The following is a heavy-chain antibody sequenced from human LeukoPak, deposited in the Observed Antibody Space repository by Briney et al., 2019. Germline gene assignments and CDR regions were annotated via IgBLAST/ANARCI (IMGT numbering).Heavy chain of an antibody. CDR1: GFTFSSYA. V-gene: IGHV3-30-3*02. D-gene: IGHD6-13*01. Sequence: GGSLRLSCAASGFTFSSYAMHWVRQAPGKGLEWVAVISYDGSNKYYADSVKGRFTISRDNSKNTLYLQMNSLRAEDTAVYYCAKKLTQQLVRNYFDYWGQGTLVTVSS. CDR3: AKKLTQQLVRNYFDY. CDR2: ISYDGSNK. J-gene: IGHJ4*02.